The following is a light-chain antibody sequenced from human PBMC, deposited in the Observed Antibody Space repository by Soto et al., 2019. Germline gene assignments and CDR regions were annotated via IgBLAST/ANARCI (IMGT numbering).Light chain of an antibody. CDR3: QQYGSPPWA. CDR2: AAS. V-gene: IGKV3-20*01. CDR1: QSVGSNF. J-gene: IGKJ1*01. Sequence: IVLTQSPGTLSLSPGERATLSCRASQSVGSNFLAWYQQKRGQAPRILIYAASNRASGIPDRFSGSGSGSDFTLTNSSLERGDFAVYYCQQYGSPPWAFGEGTRVEI.